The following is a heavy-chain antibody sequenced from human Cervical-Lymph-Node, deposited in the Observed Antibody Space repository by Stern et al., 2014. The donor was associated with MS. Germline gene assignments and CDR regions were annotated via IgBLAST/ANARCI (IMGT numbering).Heavy chain of an antibody. CDR1: GFTFSSHG. CDR3: ARGYYNDPSEIDF. D-gene: IGHD3-22*01. V-gene: IGHV3-33*01. J-gene: IGHJ4*02. Sequence: VQLVESGGGVVRPGRSLRLSCAPSGFTFSSHGMHWVRRAPGKGLEWVGLISSDGSKKYFGDSVKGRFTIYRDNSKSTLYLQMSSLRAEDTAVYYCARGYYNDPSEIDFWGQGTLVTVSS. CDR2: ISSDGSKK.